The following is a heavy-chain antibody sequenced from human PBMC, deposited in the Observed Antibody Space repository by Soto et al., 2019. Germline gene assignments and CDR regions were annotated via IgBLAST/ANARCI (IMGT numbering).Heavy chain of an antibody. CDR1: GYTLTGLS. Sequence: ASVKVSCKVSGYTLTGLSMHWVRQAPGKGLEWMGGFDPEDGETIYAQKFQGRVTMTEDTSTDTAYMELSSLRSEDTAVYYCATVTPYGPLRDYWGQGTLVTVSS. CDR3: ATVTPYGPLRDY. V-gene: IGHV1-24*01. D-gene: IGHD4-17*01. J-gene: IGHJ4*02. CDR2: FDPEDGET.